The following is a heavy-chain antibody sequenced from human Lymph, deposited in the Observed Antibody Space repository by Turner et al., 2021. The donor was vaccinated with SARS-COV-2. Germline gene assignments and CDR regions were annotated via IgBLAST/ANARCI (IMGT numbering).Heavy chain of an antibody. CDR1: GYSFPTYW. V-gene: IGHV5-51*01. CDR3: ARLPIARGYSGYDFYYFDY. D-gene: IGHD5-12*01. CDR2: IYPGDSDT. Sequence: EVQLVQSGAAVKKPGESLTISCKGSGYSFPTYWIGWVRQMPGKGLEWMGIIYPGDSDTRYSPSFQGQVTISADKSISTAYLQWSSLKASDTAMYYCARLPIARGYSGYDFYYFDYWGQGTLVTVSS. J-gene: IGHJ4*02.